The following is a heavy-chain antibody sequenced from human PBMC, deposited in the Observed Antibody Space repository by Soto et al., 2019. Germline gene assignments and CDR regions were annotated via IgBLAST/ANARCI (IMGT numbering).Heavy chain of an antibody. CDR1: GFSLSTSAVG. D-gene: IGHD2-15*01. CDR3: APLVVAGLTYHFDY. V-gene: IGHV2-5*02. Sequence: QITLKESGPTLVKPTQTLTLTCTFSGFSLSTSAVGVGWIRQPPGKALEWLAFIYWDDDKRYSPSLKSSLTITKDTSKKQVVLAMTNMDPVDTATYYCAPLVVAGLTYHFDYWGQGTLVTVSS. CDR2: IYWDDDK. J-gene: IGHJ4*02.